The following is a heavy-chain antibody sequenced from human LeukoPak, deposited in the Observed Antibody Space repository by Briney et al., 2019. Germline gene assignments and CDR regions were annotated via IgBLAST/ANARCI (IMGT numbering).Heavy chain of an antibody. CDR1: GYTFTGYY. Sequence: ASVKVSCKASGYTFTGYYMHWVRQAPGQGLEWMGWINPNSGGTNYAQKFQGRVTMTRDTSISTAYMELSRLRSDDTAVYYCARAPYCSSTSCNYFYYSMGVWGQGTTVTVSS. V-gene: IGHV1-2*02. D-gene: IGHD2-2*01. CDR3: ARAPYCSSTSCNYFYYSMGV. J-gene: IGHJ6*02. CDR2: INPNSGGT.